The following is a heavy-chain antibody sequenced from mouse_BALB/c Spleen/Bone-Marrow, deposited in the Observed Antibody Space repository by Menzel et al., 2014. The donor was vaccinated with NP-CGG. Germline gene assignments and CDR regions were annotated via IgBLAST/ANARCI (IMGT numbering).Heavy chain of an antibody. V-gene: IGHV1-5*01. J-gene: IGHJ3*01. CDR1: GYSFTSYW. Sequence: EVQLQQSGTVLARPGTSVKMSCKASGYSFTSYWMHWVKQRPGQGLEWIGVIYLGNSDTSYDQKFKGKAKLTAVTSASTAYMELSSLTNEDSAVYYCTRRNYRYDGFAYWGQGTLVTASA. CDR3: TRRNYRYDGFAY. CDR2: IYLGNSDT. D-gene: IGHD2-14*01.